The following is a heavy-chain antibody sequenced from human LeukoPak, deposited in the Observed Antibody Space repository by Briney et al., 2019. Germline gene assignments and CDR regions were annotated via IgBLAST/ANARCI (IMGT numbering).Heavy chain of an antibody. V-gene: IGHV3-7*01. CDR3: AKGYSSSWYKNYFDY. J-gene: IGHJ4*02. D-gene: IGHD6-13*01. CDR1: GFTFSSYW. CDR2: IKQDGSEK. Sequence: GGSLRLSCAASGFTFSSYWMSWVRQVPGRGLEWVANIKQDGSEKYYVDSVKGRFTISRDNAKNSLYLQMNSLRAEDTAVYYCAKGYSSSWYKNYFDYWGQGTLVTVSS.